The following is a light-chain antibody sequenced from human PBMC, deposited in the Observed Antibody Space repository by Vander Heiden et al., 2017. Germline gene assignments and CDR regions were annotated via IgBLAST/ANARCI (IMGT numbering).Light chain of an antibody. V-gene: IGKV1-39*01. CDR1: QSISSY. CDR2: AAS. J-gene: IGKJ1*01. Sequence: DIQMTQSPSSLSASVGDRVTITCRASQSISSYLNWYQQKPGKAPKLLIYAASSLYSRVPSRLSPTGSGTDFTLTILRLIPPDFATFYCRQRYGTPRTFGQGTKVEIK. CDR3: RQRYGTPRT.